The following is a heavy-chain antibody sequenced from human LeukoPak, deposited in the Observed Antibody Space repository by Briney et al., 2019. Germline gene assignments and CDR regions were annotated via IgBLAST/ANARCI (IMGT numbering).Heavy chain of an antibody. V-gene: IGHV3-23*01. Sequence: PGGSPRLSCAASGFTFSSYAMNWVRQAPGKGLEWVSAITGSGGRTYYADSVKGRFTISRDNSKNTLYLQMNSLRAEDTAIYYCAKEYTGTFSPFPSYFDNWGQGTLVTVSS. CDR2: ITGSGGRT. J-gene: IGHJ4*02. D-gene: IGHD1-26*01. CDR3: AKEYTGTFSPFPSYFDN. CDR1: GFTFSSYA.